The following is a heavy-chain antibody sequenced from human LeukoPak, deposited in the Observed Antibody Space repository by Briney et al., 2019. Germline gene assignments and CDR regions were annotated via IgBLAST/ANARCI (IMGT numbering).Heavy chain of an antibody. CDR3: ARLQVGRSSGSSLLGGTVYYYYYYMDV. CDR1: GGSIRSSSYY. Sequence: PSETLSLTCNVSGGSIRSSSYYWAWVRQPPGKGLEWIGTIYFSGSTYYNPSLKTRVLIAADTSKNQFSLKLSSVIAADTAVYYCARLQVGRSSGSSLLGGTVYYYYYYMDVWGKGTTVTVSS. CDR2: IYFSGST. J-gene: IGHJ6*03. V-gene: IGHV4-39*01. D-gene: IGHD3-22*01.